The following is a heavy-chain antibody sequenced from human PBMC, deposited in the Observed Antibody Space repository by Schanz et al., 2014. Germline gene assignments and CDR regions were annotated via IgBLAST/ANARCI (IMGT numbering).Heavy chain of an antibody. D-gene: IGHD3-10*01. CDR1: GFNFNTYA. Sequence: EVQLVESGGGLVKPGGSLRLACAASGFNFNTYAMSWIRQAPGKGLEWVSGMSGSGSTADYADSVKGRFTISRDNSRKTLYLQMNSLRAEDTAVYYCAKDQGSYGSGSYSYFDYWGQGTLATVSS. J-gene: IGHJ4*02. CDR2: MSGSGSTA. CDR3: AKDQGSYGSGSYSYFDY. V-gene: IGHV3-23*04.